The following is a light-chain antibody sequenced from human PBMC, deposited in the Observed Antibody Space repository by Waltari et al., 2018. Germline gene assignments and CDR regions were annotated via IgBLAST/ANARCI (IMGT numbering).Light chain of an antibody. CDR2: KNN. V-gene: IGLV1-47*01. J-gene: IGLJ3*02. CDR3: AAWDDSLSGLV. Sequence: QSVLTQPPSASGTPGQKVTISCNGSSSNNGSNEVYCYQQFPGTSPKLLIFKNNHRPSGVPDRFSDSKSGTSASLAINGLRSEDEADYYCAAWDDSLSGLVLGGGTKVTVL. CDR1: SSNNGSNE.